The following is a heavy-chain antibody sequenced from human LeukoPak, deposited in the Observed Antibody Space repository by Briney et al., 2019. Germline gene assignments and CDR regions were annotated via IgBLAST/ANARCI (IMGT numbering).Heavy chain of an antibody. CDR3: ARGFSRYCSSTSCLLPASWFDP. J-gene: IGHJ5*02. V-gene: IGHV4-39*01. CDR2: IYYSGST. D-gene: IGHD2-2*01. CDR1: GGSISSSSYY. Sequence: SETLSLTCTVSGGSISSSSYYWGWIRQPPGKGLEWIGSIYYSGSTYYNPSLKSRVTISVDTSKNQFSLKLSSVTAADTAVYYCARGFSRYCSSTSCLLPASWFDPWGQGTLVTVSS.